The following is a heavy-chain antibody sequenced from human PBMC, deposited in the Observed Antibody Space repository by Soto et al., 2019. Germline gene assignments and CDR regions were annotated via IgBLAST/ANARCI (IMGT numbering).Heavy chain of an antibody. CDR2: INPHNGDT. J-gene: IGHJ4*02. CDR1: GYPFSSYD. V-gene: IGHV1-18*04. CDR3: ARDPGGGHFDY. D-gene: IGHD2-15*01. Sequence: QVHLVQSGGEVRKPGASVRVSCKTSGYPFSSYDISWVRQAPGQGLEWMGWINPHNGDTNYTQTFRDRVTMTKDTSTTTVYMELRSLKSDVSAVYFCARDPGGGHFDYWGQGTLVTVSS.